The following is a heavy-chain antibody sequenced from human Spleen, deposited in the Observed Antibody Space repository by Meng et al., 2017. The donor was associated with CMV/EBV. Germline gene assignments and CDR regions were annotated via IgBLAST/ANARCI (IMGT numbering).Heavy chain of an antibody. Sequence: ASVKVSCKASGYTFTSYGISWVRQAPGQGLEWMGWISAYNGNTNYAQKLQGRVTMTTDTSTSTAYMELRSLRSDDTAVYYCARERYCSGGSCYYYYGMDVWGRGTTVTVSS. CDR1: GYTFTSYG. CDR2: ISAYNGNT. CDR3: ARERYCSGGSCYYYYGMDV. D-gene: IGHD2-15*01. V-gene: IGHV1-18*01. J-gene: IGHJ6*02.